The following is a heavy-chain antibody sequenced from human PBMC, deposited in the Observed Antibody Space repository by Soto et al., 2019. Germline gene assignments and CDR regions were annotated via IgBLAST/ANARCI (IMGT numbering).Heavy chain of an antibody. CDR2: INWNSGSI. V-gene: IGHV3-9*01. CDR1: GFTFDDYA. Sequence: LGGSLRLSCAASGFTFDDYAMHWVRQVPGKGLEWVSGINWNSGSIGYADSVKGRFAISRDNAKNSLHLQMNSLRAEDTAFYYCVKDESINWYSGHFRHWGQGTLVTVSS. J-gene: IGHJ1*01. D-gene: IGHD6-13*01. CDR3: VKDESINWYSGHFRH.